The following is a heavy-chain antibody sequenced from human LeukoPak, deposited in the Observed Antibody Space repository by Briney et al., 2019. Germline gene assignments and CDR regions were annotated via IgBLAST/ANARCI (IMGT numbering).Heavy chain of an antibody. V-gene: IGHV3-30*18. J-gene: IGHJ5*02. D-gene: IGHD1-1*01. CDR1: GFTFSSYG. Sequence: PGRSLRLSCAASGFTFSSYGRHWVRQAPGKGLEWVAVISYDGSDKYYADSVKGRFTISRDNSKNTQYLQMNSQRDEDTAVYYCAKDLRRKVHWFDPWGQGTLVTVSS. CDR2: ISYDGSDK. CDR3: AKDLRRKVHWFDP.